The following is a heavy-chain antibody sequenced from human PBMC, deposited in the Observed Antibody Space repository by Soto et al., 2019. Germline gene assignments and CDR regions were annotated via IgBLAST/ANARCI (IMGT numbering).Heavy chain of an antibody. CDR2: INAGNGNT. CDR3: ARGGYDYLYYYYMDV. J-gene: IGHJ6*03. Sequence: ASVKVSCKASGYTFTSYAMHWVRQAPGQRLEWMGWINAGNGNTKYSQKFQGRVTITRDTSASTAYMELSSLRSEDTAVYYCARGGYDYLYYYYMDVWGKGTTVTVSS. CDR1: GYTFTSYA. D-gene: IGHD5-12*01. V-gene: IGHV1-3*01.